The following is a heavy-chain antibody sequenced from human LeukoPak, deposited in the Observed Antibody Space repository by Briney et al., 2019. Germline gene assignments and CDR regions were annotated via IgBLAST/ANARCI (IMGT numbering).Heavy chain of an antibody. CDR3: ARKNRTPLRNNWFNS. CDR2: INPGDSNT. CDR1: GYSFTTYW. D-gene: IGHD1-1*01. J-gene: IGHJ5*01. V-gene: IGHV5-51*01. Sequence: GESLKISCKGSGYSFTTYWIAWVRQMPGKGLEWMGIINPGDSNTKYSPSVQGQVTISVDKSIGTAYLQWNSLKASDTAIYYCARKNRTPLRNNWFNSWGQGTLVTVSS.